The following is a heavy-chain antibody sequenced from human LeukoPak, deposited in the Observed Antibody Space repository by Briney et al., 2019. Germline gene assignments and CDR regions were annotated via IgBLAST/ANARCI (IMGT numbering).Heavy chain of an antibody. D-gene: IGHD3-22*01. J-gene: IGHJ4*02. V-gene: IGHV3-7*04. CDR2: GSEK. Sequence: GSEKYYVDSVKGRFTISRDNAKNSLYLQMNSLRAEDTAVYYCARSITMIVVVRDSYFDYWGQGTLVTVSS. CDR3: ARSITMIVVVRDSYFDY.